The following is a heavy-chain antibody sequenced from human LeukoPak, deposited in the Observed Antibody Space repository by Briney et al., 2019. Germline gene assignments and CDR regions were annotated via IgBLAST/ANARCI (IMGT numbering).Heavy chain of an antibody. CDR1: GLTFSTSG. D-gene: IGHD1-14*01. V-gene: IGHV3-21*06. Sequence: GGSLRLSRTASGLTFSTSGFNWVRQAPGKGLEWVASIGPTGSDRYHADSIKGRFTISRDNANNFLYLQMNSLRAEDTAVYYCATETNGRHYDYWGQGTLLTVSS. CDR2: IGPTGSDR. CDR3: ATETNGRHYDY. J-gene: IGHJ4*02.